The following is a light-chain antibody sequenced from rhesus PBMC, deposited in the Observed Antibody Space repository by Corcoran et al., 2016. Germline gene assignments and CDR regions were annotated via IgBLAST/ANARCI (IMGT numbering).Light chain of an antibody. J-gene: IGKJ1*01. CDR3: LQYNSYPRT. V-gene: IGKV1-43*02. CDR2: DAF. CDR1: QGMSHY. Sequence: DIQMTQSPSSLSASVGDRVTITCRASQGMSHYLSWYQQKPGKAPKLLIYDAFTLQSGVPSSFSGSGAGTDFTLPISSLQPEDFATYYCLQYNSYPRTFGQGTKVEIK.